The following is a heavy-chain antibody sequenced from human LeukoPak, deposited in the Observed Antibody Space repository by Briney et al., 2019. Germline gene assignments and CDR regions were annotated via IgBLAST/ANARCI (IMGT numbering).Heavy chain of an antibody. CDR2: THYSGST. Sequence: SETLSLTCTVPGGSISSYYWSWLRQPPGKGLEYIGYTHYSGSTNYNPSLKSRVTISLDTSGNQFSLKLSSVTAADTAVYYCASGYCGGACQLGGVDMWGQGTMVTVSS. D-gene: IGHD2-21*02. CDR1: GGSISSYY. J-gene: IGHJ3*02. CDR3: ASGYCGGACQLGGVDM. V-gene: IGHV4-59*01.